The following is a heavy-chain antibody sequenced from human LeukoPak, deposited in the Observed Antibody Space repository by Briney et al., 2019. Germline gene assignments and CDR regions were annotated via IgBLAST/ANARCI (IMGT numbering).Heavy chain of an antibody. CDR2: IVVGSGNT. D-gene: IGHD1-1*01. Sequence: GTSVKVSCKASGFTFTSSAMQWVRQARGQRLEWIGWIVVGSGNTNYAQKFQERVTITRDMSTSTAYMELRSLRSDDTAVYYCARDRYKNWFDPWGQGTLVTVSS. CDR3: ARDRYKNWFDP. J-gene: IGHJ5*02. CDR1: GFTFTSSA. V-gene: IGHV1-58*02.